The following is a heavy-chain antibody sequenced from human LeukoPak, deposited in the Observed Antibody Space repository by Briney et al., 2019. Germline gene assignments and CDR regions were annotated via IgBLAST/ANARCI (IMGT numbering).Heavy chain of an antibody. Sequence: GGSLRLSCAASGFTFDDYTMRWVRQAPGKGLEWVSLISWDGGSTYYADSVKGRFTISRDNSKNSLYLQMNSLRTEDTALYYCAKDGDYDFWSGSLRGYYFDYWGQGTLVTVSS. CDR3: AKDGDYDFWSGSLRGYYFDY. D-gene: IGHD3-3*01. CDR2: ISWDGGST. V-gene: IGHV3-43*01. CDR1: GFTFDDYT. J-gene: IGHJ4*02.